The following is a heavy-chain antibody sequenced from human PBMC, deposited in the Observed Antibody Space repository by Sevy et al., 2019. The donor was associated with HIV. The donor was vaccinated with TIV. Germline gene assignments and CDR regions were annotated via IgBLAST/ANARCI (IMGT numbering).Heavy chain of an antibody. CDR2: INKGGSQE. J-gene: IGHJ1*01. D-gene: IGHD2-2*01. CDR3: ATILPAGVPAEYFQH. Sequence: GGSLRLSCAASGLTFSSYWMTWVRQAPGKGLEWVANINKGGSQEYYVASVKGRFTISRDDAKNSLYRQINSLRAEDTAVYYCATILPAGVPAEYFQHWGQGTLVTVSS. V-gene: IGHV3-7*01. CDR1: GLTFSSYW.